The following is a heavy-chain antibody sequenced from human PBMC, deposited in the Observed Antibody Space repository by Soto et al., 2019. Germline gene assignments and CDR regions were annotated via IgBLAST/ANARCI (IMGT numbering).Heavy chain of an antibody. D-gene: IGHD3-16*01. Sequence: EVQLVESGGGLVQPGRSLRLSCTASGFTFGDYAMSWFRQAPGKGLEWVGFIRSKAYGGTTEYAASVKGRFTISRDDSKSIAYLQMNSLKTEDTAVYYCTRSSRYYDYIWGNPFDIWGQGTMVTVSS. CDR1: GFTFGDYA. V-gene: IGHV3-49*03. J-gene: IGHJ3*02. CDR2: IRSKAYGGTT. CDR3: TRSSRYYDYIWGNPFDI.